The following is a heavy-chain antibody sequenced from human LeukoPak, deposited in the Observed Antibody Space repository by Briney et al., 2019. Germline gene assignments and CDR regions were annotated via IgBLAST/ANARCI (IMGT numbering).Heavy chain of an antibody. CDR1: GYTFTGYY. J-gene: IGHJ4*02. CDR3: ARDRKESARERKESDY. D-gene: IGHD1-1*01. CDR2: INPNSGGT. Sequence: ASVKVSCKASGYTFTGYYMHWVRQAPGQGLEWMGWINPNSGGTNYAQKFQGRVTMTRDTSISTAYMELSRLRSDDTAVYYCARDRKESARERKESDYWGQGTLVTVSS. V-gene: IGHV1-2*02.